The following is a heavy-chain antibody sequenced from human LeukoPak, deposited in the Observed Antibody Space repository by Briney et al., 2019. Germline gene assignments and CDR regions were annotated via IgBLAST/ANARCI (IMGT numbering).Heavy chain of an antibody. CDR3: ARSSYYDSSGYYLTV. Sequence: GESLKISCKSSGYSFSSYWIGWVRQMPGKGLEWMGIIYPGDSDTRYSPSFQGQVTISADKSITTAYLQWSSLKASDTAMYYCARSSYYDSSGYYLTVWGQGTLVTVSS. V-gene: IGHV5-51*01. J-gene: IGHJ4*02. CDR1: GYSFSSYW. D-gene: IGHD3-22*01. CDR2: IYPGDSDT.